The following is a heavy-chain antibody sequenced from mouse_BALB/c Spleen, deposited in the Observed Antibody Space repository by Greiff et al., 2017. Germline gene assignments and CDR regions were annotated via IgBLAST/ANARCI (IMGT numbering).Heavy chain of an antibody. CDR2: IRSKSNNYAT. CDR1: GFTFTTYA. J-gene: IGHJ4*01. Sequence: DVHLVESGGGLVQPKGSLKLSCAASGFTFTTYAMNWVRQAPGKGLEWVARIRSKSNNYATYYADSVKDRFTISRDDSQSMLYLQMNNLKTEDTAMYYCVRNSYYYAMDYWGQGTSVTVSS. CDR3: VRNSYYYAMDY. V-gene: IGHV10-1*02. D-gene: IGHD2-12*01.